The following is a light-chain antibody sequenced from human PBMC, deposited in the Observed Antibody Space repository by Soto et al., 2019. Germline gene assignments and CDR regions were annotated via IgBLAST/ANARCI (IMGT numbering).Light chain of an antibody. V-gene: IGLV2-14*01. J-gene: IGLJ1*01. CDR2: DVS. CDR3: SSYTSSSTLKV. Sequence: QSALTQPASVSGSPGQSITISCTGTSSDVGGYNYVSWYQQHPCKAPKLMIYDVSNRPSGVSNRFSGSKSGNTASLTISGLQAEDEADYYCSSYTSSSTLKVFGTGTKQTVL. CDR1: SSDVGGYNY.